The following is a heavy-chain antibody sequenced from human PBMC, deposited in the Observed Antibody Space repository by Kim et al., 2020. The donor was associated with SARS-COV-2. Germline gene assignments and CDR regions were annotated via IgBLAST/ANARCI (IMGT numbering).Heavy chain of an antibody. CDR3: ARDITMVRGVIRLVNWFDP. D-gene: IGHD3-10*01. Sequence: ASVKVSCKASGYTFTSYAMNWVRQAPGQGLEWMGWINTNTGNPTYAQGFTGRFVFSLDTSVSTAYLQISSLKAEDTAVYYCARDITMVRGVIRLVNWFDPWGQGTLVNVSS. J-gene: IGHJ5*02. CDR1: GYTFTSYA. CDR2: INTNTGNP. V-gene: IGHV7-4-1*02.